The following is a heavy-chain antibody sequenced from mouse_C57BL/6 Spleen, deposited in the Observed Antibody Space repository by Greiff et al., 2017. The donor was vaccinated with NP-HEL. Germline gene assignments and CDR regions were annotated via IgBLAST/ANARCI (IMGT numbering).Heavy chain of an antibody. J-gene: IGHJ4*01. Sequence: QVQLQQSGPELVKPGASVKISCKASGYAFSSSWMNWVKQRPGKGLEWIGRIYPGDGDTNYNGKFKGKATLTADKSSITAYMQLSSLTSEDSAVYFCARSGDYVYAMDYWGQGTSVTVS. D-gene: IGHD2-4*01. CDR3: ARSGDYVYAMDY. CDR2: IYPGDGDT. V-gene: IGHV1-82*01. CDR1: GYAFSSSW.